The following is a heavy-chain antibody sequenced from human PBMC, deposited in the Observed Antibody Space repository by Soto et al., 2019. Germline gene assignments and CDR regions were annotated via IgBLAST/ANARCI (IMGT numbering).Heavy chain of an antibody. CDR2: IYYSGST. J-gene: IGHJ6*03. D-gene: IGHD6-13*01. CDR3: ARMIAAAGPQPYYMDV. CDR1: GGSISSSSYY. Sequence: SETLSLTCTVSGGSISSSSYYWGWIRQPPGKGLEWIGSIYYSGSTYYNPSLKSRVTISVDTSKNQFSLKLSSVTAADTAVYYCARMIAAAGPQPYYMDVWGKGTTVTVSS. V-gene: IGHV4-39*01.